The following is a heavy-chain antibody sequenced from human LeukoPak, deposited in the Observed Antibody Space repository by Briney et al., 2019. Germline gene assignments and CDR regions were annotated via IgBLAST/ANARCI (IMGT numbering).Heavy chain of an antibody. CDR2: ISAYNGNT. D-gene: IGHD6-19*01. CDR1: GYTFTSYG. Sequence: ASVKVSCKASGYTFTSYGISWVRQAPGQGLEWMGWISAYNGNTNYAQKLQGRVTMTTDTSTSTAYMELRSLRSDDTAVYYCAREAIGSGWYDYDYYYMDVWGKGTTVTVSS. V-gene: IGHV1-18*01. CDR3: AREAIGSGWYDYDYYYMDV. J-gene: IGHJ6*03.